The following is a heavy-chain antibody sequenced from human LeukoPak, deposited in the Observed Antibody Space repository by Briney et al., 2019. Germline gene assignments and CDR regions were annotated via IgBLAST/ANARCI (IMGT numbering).Heavy chain of an antibody. V-gene: IGHV3-74*01. CDR2: ISSDGNST. D-gene: IGHD2-2*02. CDR1: GFTFSSYW. Sequence: GGSLRLSCAASGFTFSSYWMHWVRQAPGKGLVWVSRISSDGNSTNYADSVKGRFTISRDNAKNTLYLQMNSLRAEDTAVYYCASRYFCSSTSCYTFDYWGQGTLVTVSS. CDR3: ASRYFCSSTSCYTFDY. J-gene: IGHJ4*02.